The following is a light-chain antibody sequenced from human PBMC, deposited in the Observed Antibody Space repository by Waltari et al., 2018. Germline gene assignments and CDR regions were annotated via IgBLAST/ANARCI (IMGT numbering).Light chain of an antibody. CDR1: SSDIGAYDR. J-gene: IGLJ2*01. Sequence: QADLTQSPSVSGSPGQSVTISCTGSSSDIGAYDRVPWYQQYPGKAPKLVIYEVSKRPSGVSDRFSGSKSDNTASLTISGVQAEDEADYYCSSDASRIAGLFGGGTRLTVL. V-gene: IGLV2-14*01. CDR2: EVS. CDR3: SSDASRIAGL.